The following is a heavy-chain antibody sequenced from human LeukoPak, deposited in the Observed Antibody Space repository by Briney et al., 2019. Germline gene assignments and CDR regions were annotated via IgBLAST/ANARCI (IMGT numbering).Heavy chain of an antibody. D-gene: IGHD3-3*01. V-gene: IGHV4-34*01. CDR3: ASGINDFWSSYYTGRYFDY. CDR2: INHSGST. CDR1: GGSFSGYY. Sequence: SETLSLTCAVYGGSFSGYYWSWIRLPPGKGLEWIGEINHSGSTNYNPSLKSRVTISVDTSKNQFSLKLSSVTAADTAVYYCASGINDFWSSYYTGRYFDYWGQGTLVTVSS. J-gene: IGHJ4*02.